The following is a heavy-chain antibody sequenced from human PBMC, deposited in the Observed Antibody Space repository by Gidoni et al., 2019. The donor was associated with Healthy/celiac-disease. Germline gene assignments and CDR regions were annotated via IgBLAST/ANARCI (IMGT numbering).Heavy chain of an antibody. CDR2: ISGRGGST. Sequence: EVQLLESGGGLVQPGGSLRLSCAASGFTFSSYAMSWVRQAPGKGLEWVSAISGRGGSTYYADSVKGRFTISRDNSKNTLYLQMNSLRAEDTAVYYCAKTYYYDSSGPWDYWGQGTLVTVSS. CDR3: AKTYYYDSSGPWDY. D-gene: IGHD3-22*01. J-gene: IGHJ4*02. CDR1: GFTFSSYA. V-gene: IGHV3-23*01.